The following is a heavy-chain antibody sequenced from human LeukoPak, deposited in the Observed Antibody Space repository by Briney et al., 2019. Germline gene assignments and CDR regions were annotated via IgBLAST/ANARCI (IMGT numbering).Heavy chain of an antibody. V-gene: IGHV4-30-2*01. J-gene: IGHJ5*02. D-gene: IGHD1-1*01. CDR2: IYHSGST. Sequence: SQTLSLTCAVSGGSISSGGYSWGWIRQPTGKGLEWIEYIYHSGSTYYNPSLKSRVTISIDTSKNQFSLNLRSVTAADTAVYYCARDLFAQTTGTLHLWGQGTLVTVSS. CDR1: GGSISSGGYS. CDR3: ARDLFAQTTGTLHL.